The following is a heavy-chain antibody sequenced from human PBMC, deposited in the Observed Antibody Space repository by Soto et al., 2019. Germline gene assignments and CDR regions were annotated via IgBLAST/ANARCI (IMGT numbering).Heavy chain of an antibody. CDR3: ARASMVRGVIFDY. Sequence: PGGSLRLSCAASGFTFSSYGMHWVRQAPGKGLEWVAVIWYDGSNKYYADSVKGRFTISRDNSKNTLYLQMNSLRAEDTAVYYCARASMVRGVIFDYWGQGTLVTVSS. D-gene: IGHD3-10*01. CDR1: GFTFSSYG. CDR2: IWYDGSNK. J-gene: IGHJ4*02. V-gene: IGHV3-33*01.